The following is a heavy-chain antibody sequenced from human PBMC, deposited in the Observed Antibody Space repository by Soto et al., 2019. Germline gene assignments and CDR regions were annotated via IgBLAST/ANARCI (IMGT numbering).Heavy chain of an antibody. J-gene: IGHJ4*02. V-gene: IGHV3-72*01. CDR1: GFIFSDHY. Sequence: EVQLVESGGGLVQPGGSLRLSCATSGFIFSDHYLDWVRQAPGRGLEWVGRSRIKANNYISQYAASVQGRFSISRDESKQSLFLEMNRLKTEDTAVYYCVRGFNSFDSWGQGTLVTVSS. CDR3: VRGFNSFDS. CDR2: SRIKANNYIS.